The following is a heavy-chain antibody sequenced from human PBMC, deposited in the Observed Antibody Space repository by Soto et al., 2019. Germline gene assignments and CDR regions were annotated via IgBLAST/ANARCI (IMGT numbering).Heavy chain of an antibody. CDR1: GFTFSSND. CDR3: ATRPLLPGAP. D-gene: IGHD3-22*01. J-gene: IGHJ3*01. Sequence: EVPLVESGGGLIQPGGSLRLSCVASGFTFSSNDMNWVRQAPGKGLEWVSLIYSGGSTYYADSVKGRFTISRDNSKNTLYLQMSSLRAEDKAVYSCATRPLLPGAPWGQGTMVTVSS. CDR2: IYSGGST. V-gene: IGHV3-53*01.